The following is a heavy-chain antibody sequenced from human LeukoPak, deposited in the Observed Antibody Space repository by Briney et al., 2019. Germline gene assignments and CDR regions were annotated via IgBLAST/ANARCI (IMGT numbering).Heavy chain of an antibody. J-gene: IGHJ6*03. Sequence: SETLSLTCTVSGGSISSSSYYWGWIRQPPGKGLEWIGSIYYSGSTYYNPSLKSRVTISVDTSKNQFSLKLSSVTAADTAVYYCAREKNSSGWYTYYYYYMDVWGKGTTVTVSS. CDR2: IYYSGST. CDR3: AREKNSSGWYTYYYYYMDV. D-gene: IGHD6-19*01. CDR1: GGSISSSSYY. V-gene: IGHV4-39*07.